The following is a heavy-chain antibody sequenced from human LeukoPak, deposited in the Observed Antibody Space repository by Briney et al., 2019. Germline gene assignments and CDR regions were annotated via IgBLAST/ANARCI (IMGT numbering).Heavy chain of an antibody. Sequence: SETLSLTCAVYGGSFSGYYWSWIRQPPGKGLEWIGEINHSGSTNYNPSLKSRVTISVDTSKNQFSLKLSSVTAADTAVHYCARGLKSYSLEFDYWGQGTLVTVSS. CDR1: GGSFSGYY. D-gene: IGHD5-18*01. CDR2: INHSGST. J-gene: IGHJ4*02. V-gene: IGHV4-34*01. CDR3: ARGLKSYSLEFDY.